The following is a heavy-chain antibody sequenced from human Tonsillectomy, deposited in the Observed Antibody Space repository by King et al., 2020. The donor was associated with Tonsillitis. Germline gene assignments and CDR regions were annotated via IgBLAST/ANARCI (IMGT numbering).Heavy chain of an antibody. CDR2: IYYSGST. Sequence: QLQLQESGPGLVKPSETLSLTCTVSGGSISSSYYYWGWIRQPPGKGLEWIGSIYYSGSTYYNPSLKSRVTMSVDTSKKQFSLKLNSVTAADTAVYYCARHLAEMATLTLPYFDYWGQGTLVTVSS. J-gene: IGHJ4*02. V-gene: IGHV4-39*01. CDR3: ARHLAEMATLTLPYFDY. D-gene: IGHD5-24*01. CDR1: GGSISSSYYY.